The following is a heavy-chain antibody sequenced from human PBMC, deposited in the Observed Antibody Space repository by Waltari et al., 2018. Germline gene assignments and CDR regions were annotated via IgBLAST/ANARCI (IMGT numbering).Heavy chain of an antibody. CDR1: GFAFSSYW. J-gene: IGHJ4*02. V-gene: IGHV3-74*03. CDR2: IEDDGGGT. D-gene: IGHD5-18*01. CDR3: SRSPAGYSRSDS. Sequence: EVRLEESGGGLVQPGGSLRLSCAASGFAFSSYWMHWVRQAPGKGLVWVSRIEDDGGGTTYANAVLGRFTSSRDNAKNTVYLEMNSLRAEDTAVYYCSRSPAGYSRSDSWGQGTLVTVSS.